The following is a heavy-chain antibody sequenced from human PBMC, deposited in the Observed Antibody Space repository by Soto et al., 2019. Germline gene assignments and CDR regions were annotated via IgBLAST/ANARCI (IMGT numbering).Heavy chain of an antibody. V-gene: IGHV4-59*01. CDR3: AREARISAPGGICFHT. Sequence: PSETLSLTCSVSGGSIDNYYWSWIRQAPGKGLEWIGYVYHNGRTSYNPSLKSRVSISVDRSKNQFSLNLSSVTAADTAVYYCAREARISAPGGICFHTWGQGTLVTVSS. CDR2: VYHNGRT. J-gene: IGHJ5*02. CDR1: GGSIDNYY. D-gene: IGHD3-16*01.